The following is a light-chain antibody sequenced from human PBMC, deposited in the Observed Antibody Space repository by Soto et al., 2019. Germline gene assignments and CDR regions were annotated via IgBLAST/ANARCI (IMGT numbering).Light chain of an antibody. J-gene: IGLJ2*01. Sequence: QAVVTQPPSASGTPGQRVTISCSGSSSNIGSNTVTWYQHLPGTAPKLLIYSNDQRPSGVPDRFSGSKSGTSASLAISGLQSEDEADYYCASWDDSRKGVVFGGGTKLTVI. V-gene: IGLV1-44*01. CDR3: ASWDDSRKGVV. CDR2: SND. CDR1: SSNIGSNT.